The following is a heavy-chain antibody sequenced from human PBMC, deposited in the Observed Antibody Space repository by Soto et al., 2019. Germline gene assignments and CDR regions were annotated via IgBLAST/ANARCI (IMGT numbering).Heavy chain of an antibody. CDR3: ASDGYSSSWYQMDV. CDR2: IIPIFGTA. V-gene: IGHV1-69*13. Sequence: QVQLVQSGAEVKKPGASVKVSCKASGYTFTSYAISWVRQAPGQGLEWMGGIIPIFGTANYAQKFQGRVTITADKSTSTAYMELSSLRSEDTAVYYCASDGYSSSWYQMDVWGQGTTVTVSS. J-gene: IGHJ6*02. CDR1: GYTFTSYA. D-gene: IGHD6-13*01.